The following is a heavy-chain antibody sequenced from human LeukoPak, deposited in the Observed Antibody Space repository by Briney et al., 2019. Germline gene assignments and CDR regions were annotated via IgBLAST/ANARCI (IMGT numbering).Heavy chain of an antibody. D-gene: IGHD5-24*01. CDR1: GFTFRNFW. CDR3: AVDKGYNPFDP. CDR2: MNEEGSVK. V-gene: IGHV3-7*02. Sequence: GGSLRLSCVASGFTFRNFWMSWVRQAPGKGLEWLANMNEEGSVKNHVDSVKGRFTISRDNAKNSVYLQLNSLRVEDTAVYYCAVDKGYNPFDPWGQGTLVSVSS. J-gene: IGHJ5*02.